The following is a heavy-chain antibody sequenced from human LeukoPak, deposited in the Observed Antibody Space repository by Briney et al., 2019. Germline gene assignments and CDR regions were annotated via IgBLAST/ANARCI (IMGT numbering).Heavy chain of an antibody. V-gene: IGHV3-30-3*01. J-gene: IGHJ6*02. CDR1: GFTFSSYA. CDR2: ISYDGSNK. CDR3: ARAEEIVAFYGMDV. Sequence: GGSRRLSCPASGFTFSSYAMHWVRQAPGKGLEWVAVISYDGSNKYYADSVKGRFTISRDNSKNTLYLQMNSLRGEDTALYYCARAEEIVAFYGMDVWGQGTTVTVSS. D-gene: IGHD2-15*01.